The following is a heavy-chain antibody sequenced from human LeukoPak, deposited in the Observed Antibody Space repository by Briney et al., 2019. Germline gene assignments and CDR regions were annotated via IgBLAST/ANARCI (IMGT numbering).Heavy chain of an antibody. CDR3: AKVGYYNDSSGYYLDYFDY. CDR2: ISGSGDST. J-gene: IGHJ4*02. D-gene: IGHD3-22*01. Sequence: GGSLRLSCAASGFTFSSYGTSWVRQAPGKGLEWDSAISGSGDSTYYADSVKGRFTISRDNSKNTLYLQMNSLRAEDTAVYYCAKVGYYNDSSGYYLDYFDYWGQGTLVTVSS. V-gene: IGHV3-23*01. CDR1: GFTFSSYG.